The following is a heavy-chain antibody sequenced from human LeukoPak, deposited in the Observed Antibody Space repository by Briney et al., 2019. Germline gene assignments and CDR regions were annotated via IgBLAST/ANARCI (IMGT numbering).Heavy chain of an antibody. Sequence: GGSLRLSCAASGFTFSSYWMAWVRQAPGKGLEWVAVIWYDGSNKYYADSVKGRFTISRDNSKNTLYLQMNSLRAEDTAVYYCARAYYDSSGYYDTFFDYWGQGTLVTVSS. J-gene: IGHJ4*02. V-gene: IGHV3-33*08. CDR1: GFTFSSYW. CDR2: IWYDGSNK. D-gene: IGHD3-22*01. CDR3: ARAYYDSSGYYDTFFDY.